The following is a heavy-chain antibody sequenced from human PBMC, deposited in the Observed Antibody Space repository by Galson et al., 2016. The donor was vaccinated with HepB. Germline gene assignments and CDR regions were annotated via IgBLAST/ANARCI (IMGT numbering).Heavy chain of an antibody. V-gene: IGHV3-23*01. D-gene: IGHD3-9*01. J-gene: IGHJ4*02. CDR2: ISGSGGST. CDR3: AKSVLEYDILTGYYRRGADY. Sequence: SLRLSCAASGFTFSSYAMSWVRQAPGKGLEWVSAISGSGGSTYYADSVKGRFTISRDNSKNTLYLQMNSLRVEDTAVYYCAKSVLEYDILTGYYRRGADYWGQGTLVTVSS. CDR1: GFTFSSYA.